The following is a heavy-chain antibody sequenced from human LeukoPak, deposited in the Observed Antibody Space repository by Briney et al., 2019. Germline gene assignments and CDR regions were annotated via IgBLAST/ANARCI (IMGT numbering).Heavy chain of an antibody. CDR2: INHSGST. CDR3: ARGHVGSYAYYYYYGMDV. Sequence: SETLSLTCAVYGGSFSGYYWSWIRQPPGKGLEWIGEINHSGSTNYNPSLKSRVTISVDTSKNQFSLKVRSATAADTAVYYCARGHVGSYAYYYYYGMDVWGQGTTVTVSS. CDR1: GGSFSGYY. J-gene: IGHJ6*02. V-gene: IGHV4-34*01. D-gene: IGHD2-8*01.